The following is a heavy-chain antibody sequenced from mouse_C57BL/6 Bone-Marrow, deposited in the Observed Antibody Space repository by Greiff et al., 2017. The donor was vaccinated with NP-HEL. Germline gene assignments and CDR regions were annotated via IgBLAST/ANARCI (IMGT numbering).Heavy chain of an antibody. CDR2: IHPGSGST. CDR1: GYTFTSYW. D-gene: IGHD2-3*01. CDR3: ARDGYYVLDY. Sequence: QVQLKQPGAELVKPGASVKMSCKASGYTFTSYWITWVKQRPGQGLEWIGDIHPGSGSTNYNEKFKSKATLTVDTSSSTAYMQLSSLTSEDSAVDYCARDGYYVLDYWGQGTTLTVSS. V-gene: IGHV1-55*01. J-gene: IGHJ2*01.